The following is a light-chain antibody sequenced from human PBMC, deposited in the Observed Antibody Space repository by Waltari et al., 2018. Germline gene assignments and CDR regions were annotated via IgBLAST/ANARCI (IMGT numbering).Light chain of an antibody. CDR1: QSVSSN. CDR3: QQYNNWPLT. J-gene: IGKJ4*01. CDR2: GAS. V-gene: IGKV3-15*01. Sequence: EIVMTQTPATLSVSPGDRATLSCRASQSVSSNLAWYPQKPGQAPRLLIYGASTRATGIPARFSGSGSGTEFTLTISSMQSEEFAVYYCQQYNNWPLTFGGGTKVEIK.